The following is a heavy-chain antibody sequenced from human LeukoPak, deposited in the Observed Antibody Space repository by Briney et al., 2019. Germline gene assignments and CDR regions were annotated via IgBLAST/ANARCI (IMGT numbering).Heavy chain of an antibody. J-gene: IGHJ4*02. CDR1: GDSVSSDNYY. CDR2: IYYSGST. D-gene: IGHD6-19*01. Sequence: SETLSLTCTVSGDSVSSDNYYWSWIRQPPGKGLEWIGYIYYSGSTNYNPSLKSRVTMSVDASKNHISLSLSSATAADTAVYYCARGLYSSDSYWGQGILVTVSS. V-gene: IGHV4-61*03. CDR3: ARGLYSSDSY.